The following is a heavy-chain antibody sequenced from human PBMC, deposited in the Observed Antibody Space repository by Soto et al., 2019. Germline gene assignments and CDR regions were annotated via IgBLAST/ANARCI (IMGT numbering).Heavy chain of an antibody. CDR1: GFTFDDYG. CDR3: ARGGPGIAVAGTSNWFDP. J-gene: IGHJ5*02. Sequence: GGSLRLSCAASGFTFDDYGMSWVRQAPGKGLEWVSGINWNGGSTGYADSVKGRFTISRDNAKNSLYLQMNSLRAEDTALYYCARGGPGIAVAGTSNWFDPWGQGTLVTVSS. D-gene: IGHD6-19*01. CDR2: INWNGGST. V-gene: IGHV3-20*04.